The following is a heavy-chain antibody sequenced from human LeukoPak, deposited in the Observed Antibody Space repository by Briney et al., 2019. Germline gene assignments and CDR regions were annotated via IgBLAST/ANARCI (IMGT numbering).Heavy chain of an antibody. CDR1: GYTFTGCY. Sequence: ASVKVSCKASGYTFTGCYMHWVRQAPGQGLEWMGWINPNSGGTNYAQKFQGRVTMTRDTSISTAYMELSRLRSDDTAVYYCARWANVVVVAATRWFDPWGQGTLVTVSS. CDR2: INPNSGGT. J-gene: IGHJ5*02. D-gene: IGHD2-15*01. CDR3: ARWANVVVVAATRWFDP. V-gene: IGHV1-2*02.